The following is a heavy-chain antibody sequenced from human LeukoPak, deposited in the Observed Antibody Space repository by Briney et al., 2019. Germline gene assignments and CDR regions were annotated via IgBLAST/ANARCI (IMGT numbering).Heavy chain of an antibody. D-gene: IGHD3-16*02. V-gene: IGHV3-23*01. CDR3: AKGQGSGDYRYRFRGDY. Sequence: GGSLRLSCAASGFTFSTYAMSWVRQAPGKGLEWVSAITGSGTTYYTDSVKGRFTISRDNSKNTLYLQMNSLRAEDTAVYYCAKGQGSGDYRYRFRGDYWGQGTLVTVSS. CDR2: ITGSGTT. CDR1: GFTFSTYA. J-gene: IGHJ4*02.